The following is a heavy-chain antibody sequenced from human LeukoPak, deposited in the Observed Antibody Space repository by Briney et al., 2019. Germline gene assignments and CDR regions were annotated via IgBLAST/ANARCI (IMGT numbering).Heavy chain of an antibody. CDR3: ARDPRPVVPAFRYFDY. D-gene: IGHD2-2*01. Sequence: GGSLRLSCAASGFTVSSNYMSWVRQAPGKGLEWVAVIWYDGSNKYYADSVKGRFTISRDNSKNTLYLQMNSLRAEDTAVYYCARDPRPVVPAFRYFDYWGQGTLVTVSS. J-gene: IGHJ4*02. CDR2: IWYDGSNK. V-gene: IGHV3-33*08. CDR1: GFTVSSNY.